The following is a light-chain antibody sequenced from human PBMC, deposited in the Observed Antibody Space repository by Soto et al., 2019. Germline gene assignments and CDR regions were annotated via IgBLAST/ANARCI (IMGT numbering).Light chain of an antibody. J-gene: IGLJ2*01. CDR3: CSYAGSYTFVV. CDR1: SSDVGGYNY. Sequence: QSVLTQPRSVSGSPGQSVTISCTGTSSDVGGYNYVSWYQQHPGKAPKLMIYDVSKRPSGVPDRFSGSKSGHTASLTISGLQAEDEADYYCCSYAGSYTFVVFGGGTKVTVL. V-gene: IGLV2-11*01. CDR2: DVS.